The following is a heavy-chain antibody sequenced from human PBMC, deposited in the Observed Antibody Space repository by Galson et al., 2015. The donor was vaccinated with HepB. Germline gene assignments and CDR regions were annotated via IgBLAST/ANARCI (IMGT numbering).Heavy chain of an antibody. CDR3: ARGGQYSTTDY. CDR1: GGSFSGYY. J-gene: IGHJ4*02. Sequence: SETLSLTCAVYGGSFSGYYWSWIRQPPGKELEWIGEINHSGSTNYNPSLKSRVTIPVDTSKNQFSLKLSSVTAADTAVYYCARGGQYSTTDYWGQGTLVTVSS. CDR2: INHSGST. V-gene: IGHV4-34*01. D-gene: IGHD6-6*01.